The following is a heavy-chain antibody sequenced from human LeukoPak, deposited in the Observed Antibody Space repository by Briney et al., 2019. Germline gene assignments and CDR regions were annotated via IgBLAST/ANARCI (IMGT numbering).Heavy chain of an antibody. J-gene: IGHJ4*02. CDR3: GRDPKLGIRGYTYGYIDF. V-gene: IGHV7-4-1*02. Sequence: GASVKVSCKASGYTFTNYHMNWVRQAPGQGLEWMGWINTNTGNPTYAQGFFTGRYVFSLDTSVNTAYLQITGLKADDTAVYYCGRDPKLGIRGYTYGYIDFWGQGTLVTVAS. D-gene: IGHD5-18*01. CDR2: INTNTGNP. CDR1: GYTFTNYH.